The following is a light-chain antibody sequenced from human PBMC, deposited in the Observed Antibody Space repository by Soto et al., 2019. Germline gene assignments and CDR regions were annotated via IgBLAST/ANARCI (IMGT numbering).Light chain of an antibody. CDR1: QSLVHSDGSTY. CDR2: KVS. V-gene: IGKV2-24*01. CDR3: MQATQFPPYT. J-gene: IGKJ2*01. Sequence: DIVMTQTPLSSPVTLGQPASISCRSSQSLVHSDGSTYLSWLQLWPGQPPRLLIYKVSNRLSGVPDRFSGRGAGTDFTLEISRVEAEDVGVYYCMQATQFPPYTFGQGTKLEIK.